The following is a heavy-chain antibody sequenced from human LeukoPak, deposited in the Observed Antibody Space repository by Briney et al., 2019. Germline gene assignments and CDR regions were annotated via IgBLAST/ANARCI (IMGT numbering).Heavy chain of an antibody. CDR1: GFTFSSYW. V-gene: IGHV3-74*01. D-gene: IGHD4-17*01. J-gene: IGHJ4*02. CDR2: LTSDGSST. Sequence: PGGSLRLSCAASGFTFSSYWMHWVRQAPGKGLVGVSRLTSDGSSTSYADSVRGRFTITRSNAKKMLYLQMNSLRAEDTAVYYCAKSYGDLDYWGQGTLVTVSS. CDR3: AKSYGDLDY.